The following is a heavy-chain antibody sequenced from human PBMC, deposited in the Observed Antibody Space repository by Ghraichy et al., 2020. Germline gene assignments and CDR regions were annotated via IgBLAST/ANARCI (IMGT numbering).Heavy chain of an antibody. D-gene: IGHD6-13*01. J-gene: IGHJ4*02. CDR3: RVEALYSSSWQFDY. CDR1: GFTFSSYA. V-gene: IGHV3-23*01. CDR2: ISGSGGST. Sequence: ETLTLTCAASGFTFSSYAMSWVRQAPGKGLEWVSAISGSGGSTYYADSVKGRFTISRDNSKNTLYLQMNSLRAEDTAVYYCRVEALYSSSWQFDYWGQGTLVTVSS.